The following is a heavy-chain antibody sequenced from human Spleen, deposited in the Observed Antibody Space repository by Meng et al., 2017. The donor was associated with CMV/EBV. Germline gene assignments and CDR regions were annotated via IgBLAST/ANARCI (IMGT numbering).Heavy chain of an antibody. CDR1: GGSISGYY. Sequence: SETLSLTCTVSGGSISGYYWSWLRQPPGKGLEWVGYVSYNGSTNYSPSLKSRVTISVDTSKNQFSLKLSSVTAADTAVYYCARALPTTVKYGMDVWGQGTTVTVSS. J-gene: IGHJ6*02. V-gene: IGHV4-59*01. D-gene: IGHD4-17*01. CDR2: VSYNGST. CDR3: ARALPTTVKYGMDV.